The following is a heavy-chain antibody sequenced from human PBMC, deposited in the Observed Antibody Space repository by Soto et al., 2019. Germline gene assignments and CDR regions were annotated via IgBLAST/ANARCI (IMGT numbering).Heavy chain of an antibody. CDR1: GGTFSSYA. J-gene: IGHJ4*02. CDR3: ARDRYCGGDCYEYYFAY. CDR2: IIPIFGTA. V-gene: IGHV1-69*01. D-gene: IGHD2-21*02. Sequence: QVQLVQSGAEVKKPVSSVKVSCKASGGTFSSYAISWVRQAPGQGLEWMGGIIPIFGTANYAQKFQGRVTITADESTSTAYMELSSLRSEDTAVYYCARDRYCGGDCYEYYFAYWGQGTLVTVSS.